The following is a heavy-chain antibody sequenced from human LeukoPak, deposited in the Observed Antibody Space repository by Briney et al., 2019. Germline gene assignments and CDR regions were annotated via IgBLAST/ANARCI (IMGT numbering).Heavy chain of an antibody. CDR3: ARGGGYCSSTSCYADWFDP. CDR1: GFTFSSYW. Sequence: PWGSLRLSCAASGFTFSSYWMHWVRQAPGEGLVWVSRINSDGSSTSYADSVKGRFTISRDNAKNTLYLQMNSLRAEDTAVYYCARGGGYCSSTSCYADWFDPWGQGTLVTVSS. V-gene: IGHV3-74*01. J-gene: IGHJ5*02. CDR2: INSDGSST. D-gene: IGHD2-2*01.